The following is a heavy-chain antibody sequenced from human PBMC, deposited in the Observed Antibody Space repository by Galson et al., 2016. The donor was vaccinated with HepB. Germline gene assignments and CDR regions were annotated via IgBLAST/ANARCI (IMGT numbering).Heavy chain of an antibody. V-gene: IGHV1-58*01. J-gene: IGHJ6*04. D-gene: IGHD3-16*01. CDR2: IVVGGANT. CDR3: AAARYDYDSGHYYYGMDV. CDR1: GFTFSSST. Sequence: SVKVSCKASGFTFSSSTVQWVRQARGQRLEWIGWIVVGGANTNYAQKFQERVTITRDMSTSTVYMELSSLRSEDTAVYYCAAARYDYDSGHYYYGMDVWGKGTTVTVSS.